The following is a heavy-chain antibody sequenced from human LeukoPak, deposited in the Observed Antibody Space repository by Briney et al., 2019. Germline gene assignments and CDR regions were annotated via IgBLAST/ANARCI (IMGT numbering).Heavy chain of an antibody. V-gene: IGHV3-23*01. CDR1: GFSFSSYA. J-gene: IGHJ4*02. CDR2: ISGSGGTT. Sequence: PGGSLRLSCATSGFSFSSYAMSWVRQAPGKGLEWVSGISGSGGTTFYADSVKGRFTTARDNSKNTLYLQMNGLRVEDTAVYYCAKGRSGSYYFDYWGQGTLVTVSS. CDR3: AKGRSGSYYFDY. D-gene: IGHD1-26*01.